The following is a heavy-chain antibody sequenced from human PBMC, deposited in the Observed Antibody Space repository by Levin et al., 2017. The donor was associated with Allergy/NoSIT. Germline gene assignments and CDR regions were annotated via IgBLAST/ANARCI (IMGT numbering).Heavy chain of an antibody. D-gene: IGHD5-18*01. CDR1: GGSIISTIYY. V-gene: IGHV4-39*01. J-gene: IGHJ6*02. CDR2: MLYTGDT. Sequence: SQTLSLTCSVSGGSIISTIYYWGWIRQPPGKALELIGTMLYTGDTYYNPSLRSRVTISIDTSKNQLSLRLNSVTAADMAMYYCVGHCNGHSSHAPYGMDIWGQGTTVTVSS. CDR3: VGHCNGHSSHAPYGMDI.